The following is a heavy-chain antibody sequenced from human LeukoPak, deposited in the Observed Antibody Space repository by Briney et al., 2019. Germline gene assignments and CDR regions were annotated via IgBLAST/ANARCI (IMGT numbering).Heavy chain of an antibody. J-gene: IGHJ4*02. CDR1: GFTFSSYA. Sequence: PGGSLRLSCAASGFTFSSYAMSWVRQAPGKGLEWVSAVSGSGDYTYYADSVKGRFTISRDNSKNTVFLQINSLRAEDTAVYHCAKGGSLQWRVIDNWGQGPLVTVSS. V-gene: IGHV3-23*01. CDR3: AKGGSLQWRVIDN. CDR2: VSGSGDYT. D-gene: IGHD6-19*01.